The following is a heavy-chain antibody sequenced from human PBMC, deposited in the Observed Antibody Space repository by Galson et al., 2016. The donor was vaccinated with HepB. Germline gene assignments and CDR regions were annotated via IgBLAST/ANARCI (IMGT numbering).Heavy chain of an antibody. CDR2: INHSGST. D-gene: IGHD3-10*01. Sequence: ETLSLTCVVSGGAFNGYYWSWIRQPPGKGLEWIGEINHSGSTNYNPSLQNRVTMSVDTSKKELSLKINSVTAADSAVYFCARPFAYGPRSSFNLWGQGSVVIVSS. V-gene: IGHV4-34*01. CDR1: GGAFNGYY. J-gene: IGHJ4*03. CDR3: ARPFAYGPRSSFNL.